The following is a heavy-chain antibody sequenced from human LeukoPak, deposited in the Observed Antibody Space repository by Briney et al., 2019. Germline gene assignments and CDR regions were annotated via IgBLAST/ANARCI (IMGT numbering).Heavy chain of an antibody. CDR1: GGSMNGNY. V-gene: IGHV4-59*01. CDR2: IYYSGST. J-gene: IGHJ4*02. D-gene: IGHD5-18*01. Sequence: SETLSLTCKVSGGSMNGNYWTWIRQPPGKGLEWIGYIYYSGSTNYNPSLKRRLTLSLGTSKNQISLKLSSVTAADTAVYYCTRGGYTCTKGGRSDYWGQGTLVTVSS. CDR3: TRGGYTCTKGGRSDY.